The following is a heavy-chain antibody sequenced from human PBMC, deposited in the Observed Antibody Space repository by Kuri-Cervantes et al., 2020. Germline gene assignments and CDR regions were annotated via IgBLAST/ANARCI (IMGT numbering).Heavy chain of an antibody. J-gene: IGHJ4*02. CDR3: ARGGRWGAVAVPYYFDY. V-gene: IGHV4-39*07. D-gene: IGHD6-19*01. Sequence: SETLSLTCTVSGGSISSSSYYWGWIRQPPGKGLEWIGSIYYSGSTYYNPSLKSRVTISVDTSKNQFSLKLSSVTAADTAVYYCARGGRWGAVAVPYYFDYWGQGTLVTVSS. CDR1: GGSISSSSYY. CDR2: IYYSGST.